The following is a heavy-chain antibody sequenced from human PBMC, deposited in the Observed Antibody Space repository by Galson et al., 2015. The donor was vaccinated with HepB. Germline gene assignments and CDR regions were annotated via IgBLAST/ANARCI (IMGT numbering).Heavy chain of an antibody. D-gene: IGHD4-17*01. Sequence: SLRLSCAVSGFNFSSYAMSWVRQAPGKGLEWVSAISGSGGSTYYADSVKGRFTISRDNSKNTLYLQMNSLRAEDTAVYYCAKGQDDDYWAELTYWGQGTLVTVSS. J-gene: IGHJ4*02. CDR2: ISGSGGST. CDR3: AKGQDDDYWAELTY. CDR1: GFNFSSYA. V-gene: IGHV3-23*01.